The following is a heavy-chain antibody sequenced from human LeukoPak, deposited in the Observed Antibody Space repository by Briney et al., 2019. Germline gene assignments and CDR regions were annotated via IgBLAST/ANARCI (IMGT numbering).Heavy chain of an antibody. Sequence: SETLSLTCTVSGGSISSSSYYWGWIRQPPGKGRGWIGSIYYSGSTYYNPSLKSRVTISVDTYKNQFFLKLSSVTAADTAVYYCARHGSSSSYFDYWGQGILVTVSS. CDR2: IYYSGST. CDR3: ARHGSSSSYFDY. V-gene: IGHV4-39*01. CDR1: GGSISSSSYY. J-gene: IGHJ4*02. D-gene: IGHD6-6*01.